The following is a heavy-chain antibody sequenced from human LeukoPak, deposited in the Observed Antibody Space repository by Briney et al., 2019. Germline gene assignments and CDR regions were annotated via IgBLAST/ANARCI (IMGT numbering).Heavy chain of an antibody. CDR2: IYYSGTT. CDR3: ARQTGSGLFILP. D-gene: IGHD3/OR15-3a*01. CDR1: GGSISTSY. V-gene: IGHV4-59*08. J-gene: IGHJ4*02. Sequence: PSETLSLTCTVSGGSISTSYWAWIRQPPGRGLEWIGYIYYSGTTNYNPSLKSRVTISLDTSENQMSLRLTSVTAADTAVYYCARQTGSGLFILPGGQGTLVTVSS.